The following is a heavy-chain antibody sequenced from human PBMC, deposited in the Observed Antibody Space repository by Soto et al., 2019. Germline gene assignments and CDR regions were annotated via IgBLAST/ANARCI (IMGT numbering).Heavy chain of an antibody. Sequence: QVQLVQSGAEVKKPGSSVKVSCKASGDTLSTYTISWVRQAPEQGLEWMGWIIPVLDMPIYAQKFQGRVTISAEESTSTAYMELSSLRSDDPAVYYCARGIAAGTDSWGQGTLVTVSS. CDR2: IIPVLDMP. D-gene: IGHD6-13*01. CDR1: GDTLSTYT. CDR3: ARGIAAGTDS. V-gene: IGHV1-69*02. J-gene: IGHJ4*02.